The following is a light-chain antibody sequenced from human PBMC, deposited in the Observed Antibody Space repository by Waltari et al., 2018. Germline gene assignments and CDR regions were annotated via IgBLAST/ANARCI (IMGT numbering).Light chain of an antibody. Sequence: YELTQPPSVSVSPGQTATIPCSGDKLGHKYTCWYQQRPGQSPVLIIYQDDKRPSGITEGFSGSSSGNTATLTISGTQAVDEADYYCQAWDTTYWVFGGGTKLTVL. V-gene: IGLV3-1*01. CDR3: QAWDTTYWV. CDR1: KLGHKY. J-gene: IGLJ3*02. CDR2: QDD.